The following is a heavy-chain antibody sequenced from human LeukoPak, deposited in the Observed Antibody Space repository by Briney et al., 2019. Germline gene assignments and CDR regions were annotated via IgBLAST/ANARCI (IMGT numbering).Heavy chain of an antibody. V-gene: IGHV1-69*13. CDR3: ARDTPLRLENWFDY. D-gene: IGHD1-1*01. Sequence: SVKVSCRTSGGTFSSYAISWVRQAPGQGLEWMGGIITIFGTAKYAQKFQGRVTITADESTTTAYMELSSLRSEDTAVYYCARDTPLRLENWFDYWGQGTLVTVSS. CDR2: IITIFGTA. CDR1: GGTFSSYA. J-gene: IGHJ5*01.